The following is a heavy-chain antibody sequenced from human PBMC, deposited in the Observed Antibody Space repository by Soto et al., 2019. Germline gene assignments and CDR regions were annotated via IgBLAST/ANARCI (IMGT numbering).Heavy chain of an antibody. D-gene: IGHD3-22*01. CDR1: GFTFTGND. Sequence: EVQLVESGGGLIQPGGSLRLSCAASGFTFTGNDMNWVRQAPGKGLEWVSLLYSSGSTYYADSVKGRFTISRDNSNNTLYLQMSSLRAEDTAVYYCAARPLLPGAPWGQGTMLTVSS. J-gene: IGHJ3*01. CDR3: AARPLLPGAP. CDR2: LYSSGST. V-gene: IGHV3-53*01.